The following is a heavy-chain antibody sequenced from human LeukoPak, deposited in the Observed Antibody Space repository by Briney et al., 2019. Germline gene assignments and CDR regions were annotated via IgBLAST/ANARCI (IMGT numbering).Heavy chain of an antibody. Sequence: GGSLRLSCAASRFTLNTFAMHWVRQAPGRGLEWVAVISYDSSNYYYADSVKGRFTISRDNSRNSLYLQMNSLRVEDTAIYYCARGRPRSNWGFDCWGQGTLVTVSS. D-gene: IGHD7-27*01. V-gene: IGHV3-30-3*01. CDR3: ARGRPRSNWGFDC. CDR1: RFTLNTFA. J-gene: IGHJ4*02. CDR2: ISYDSSNY.